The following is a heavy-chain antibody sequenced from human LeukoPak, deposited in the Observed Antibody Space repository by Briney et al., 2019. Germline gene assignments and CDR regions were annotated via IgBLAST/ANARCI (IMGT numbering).Heavy chain of an antibody. Sequence: WASVKVSCKASGYTFTGYYMHWVRQAPGQGLEWMGWINPNSGGTNYAQKFQGWVTMTRDTSISTAYMELSRLRSDDTAVYYCASSFRSGGGYYGMDVWGQGTTVTVSS. CDR3: ASSFRSGGGYYGMDV. CDR1: GYTFTGYY. V-gene: IGHV1-2*04. J-gene: IGHJ6*02. D-gene: IGHD3-3*01. CDR2: INPNSGGT.